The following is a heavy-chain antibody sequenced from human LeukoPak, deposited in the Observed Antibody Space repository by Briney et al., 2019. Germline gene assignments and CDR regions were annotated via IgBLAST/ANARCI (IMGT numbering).Heavy chain of an antibody. J-gene: IGHJ6*03. CDR1: GYTLIDYY. D-gene: IGHD3-10*01. Sequence: ASVKVSCKASGYTLIDYYMHWVRQAPGQGLEWMGWINPNGGDADNAQKFQDRVTMTRDTSTSTVYMELSSLRSEDTAVYYCARDLTTMVRGVWYYYYMDVWGKGTTVTISS. CDR2: INPNGGDA. V-gene: IGHV1-2*02. CDR3: ARDLTTMVRGVWYYYYMDV.